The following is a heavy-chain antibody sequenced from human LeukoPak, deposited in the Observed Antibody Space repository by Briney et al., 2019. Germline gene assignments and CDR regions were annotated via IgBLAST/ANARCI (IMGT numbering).Heavy chain of an antibody. CDR1: GGSISSYY. CDR2: IYYSGST. D-gene: IGHD2-8*01. V-gene: IGHV4-59*08. CDR3: ARHPTKGGWFDP. J-gene: IGHJ5*02. Sequence: SETLSLTCTVSGGSISSYYWSWIRQPPGKGLEWIGYIYYSGSTNYNPSLKSRVTISVDTSKNQFSLKLSFVTAADTAVYYCARHPTKGGWFDPWGQGTLVTVSS.